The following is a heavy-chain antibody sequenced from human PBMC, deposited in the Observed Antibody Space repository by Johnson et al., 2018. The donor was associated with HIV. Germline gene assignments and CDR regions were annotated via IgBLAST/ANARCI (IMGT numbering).Heavy chain of an antibody. J-gene: IGHJ3*02. CDR3: AKVNRMEQWLAGGGAFDI. Sequence: QMLLVESGGGVVQPVRSLRLSCAASGFTFSSYAMHWVRQAPGKGLEWVAVISYDGSNKYYADSVKGRFTISRDNAKNTLYLQMNSLRAEDTAVDYCAKVNRMEQWLAGGGAFDIWGQGTMVTVSS. V-gene: IGHV3-30-3*01. D-gene: IGHD6-19*01. CDR1: GFTFSSYA. CDR2: ISYDGSNK.